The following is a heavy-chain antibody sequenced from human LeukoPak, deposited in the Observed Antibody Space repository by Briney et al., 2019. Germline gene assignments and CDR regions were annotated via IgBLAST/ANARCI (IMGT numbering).Heavy chain of an antibody. CDR2: ISYDGSNK. CDR1: GFTFSIYT. CDR3: AELGITMIGGV. V-gene: IGHV3-30*04. D-gene: IGHD3-10*02. Sequence: SGGSLRLSCATSGFTFSIYTMHWVRQAPGKGLEWVALISYDGSNKYYADSVKGRFTISRDNSKNTLSLQMNSLRAEDTAVYYCAELGITMIGGVWGKGTTVTISS. J-gene: IGHJ6*04.